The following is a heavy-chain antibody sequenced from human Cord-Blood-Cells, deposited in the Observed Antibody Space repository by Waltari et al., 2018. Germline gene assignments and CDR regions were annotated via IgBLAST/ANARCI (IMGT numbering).Heavy chain of an antibody. Sequence: QVQLQQWGAGLLKPSETLSLTCAVYGGSFSGYYWSWIRQPPGKGLEWIGEINHSGSTNYNPSLKSRVTISVDTSKNQFSLKLSSVTAADTAVYYCARGLQLLWSGEFDYWGQGTLVTVSS. D-gene: IGHD3-10*01. CDR2: INHSGST. V-gene: IGHV4-34*01. J-gene: IGHJ4*02. CDR1: GGSFSGYY. CDR3: ARGLQLLWSGEFDY.